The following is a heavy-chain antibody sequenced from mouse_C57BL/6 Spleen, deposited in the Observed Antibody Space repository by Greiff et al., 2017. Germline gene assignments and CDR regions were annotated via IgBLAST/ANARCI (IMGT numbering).Heavy chain of an antibody. D-gene: IGHD3-3*01. CDR2: ISSSGST. J-gene: IGHJ4*01. V-gene: IGHV3-4*01. CDR3: ARGEGDYAMDC. Sequence: EVKLMESGPALVKPSQTVSLSCTVTGYSFTNGNHWWNWIRQVSVSKLEWIGYISSSGSTDSNPSPKSRISFTRDTSKNQLYLQLNSVTSEDIATYDCARGEGDYAMDCWGQGTSVTVSS. CDR1: GYSFTNGNHW.